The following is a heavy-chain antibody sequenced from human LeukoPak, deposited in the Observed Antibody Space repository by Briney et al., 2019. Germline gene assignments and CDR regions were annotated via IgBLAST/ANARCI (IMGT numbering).Heavy chain of an antibody. D-gene: IGHD3-3*01. CDR3: TSPITIFGVVTKNY. J-gene: IGHJ4*02. CDR2: LYSGGST. Sequence: GGSLRLSCAASGFTVSRNYMSWVRQAPGKGLEWVLVLYSGGSTNYADSVKGRFTISRDNSKNTLYLQMNSLRAEDTAVYYCTSPITIFGVVTKNYWGQGTLVTVSS. CDR1: GFTVSRNY. V-gene: IGHV3-53*01.